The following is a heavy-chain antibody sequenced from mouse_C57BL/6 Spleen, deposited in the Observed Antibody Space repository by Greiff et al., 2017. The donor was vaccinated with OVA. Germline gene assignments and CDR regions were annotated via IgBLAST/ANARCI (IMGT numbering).Heavy chain of an antibody. CDR2: ISDGGSYT. Sequence: DVKLVESGGGLVKPGGSLKLSCAASGFTFSSYAMSWVRQTPEKRLEWVATISDGGSYTYYPDNVKGRFTISRDNAKNNLYLQMSHLKSEDTAMYYCARDGGSSDYYAMDYWGQGTSVTVSS. D-gene: IGHD1-1*02. J-gene: IGHJ4*01. V-gene: IGHV5-4*01. CDR1: GFTFSSYA. CDR3: ARDGGSSDYYAMDY.